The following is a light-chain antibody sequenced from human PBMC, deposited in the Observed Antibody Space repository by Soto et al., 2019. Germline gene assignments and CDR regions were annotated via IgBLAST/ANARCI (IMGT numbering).Light chain of an antibody. CDR1: SSDVGSYNL. CDR2: EGS. V-gene: IGLV2-23*01. J-gene: IGLJ1*01. Sequence: QSALTQPASVSGSPGQSITVSCTGSSSDVGSYNLVSWYQHHPGKAPKLMIYEGSKRPSGVSNRFSGSKSGNTASLTISGLQAEDEADYYCCSYAGSSTYVFGAGTKLTFL. CDR3: CSYAGSSTYV.